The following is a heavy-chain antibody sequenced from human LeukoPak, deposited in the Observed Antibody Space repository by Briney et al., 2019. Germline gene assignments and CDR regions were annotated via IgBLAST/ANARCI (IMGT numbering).Heavy chain of an antibody. CDR3: ARVGHIAPAGTYDY. V-gene: IGHV4-59*08. Sequence: PSETLSLTCTVSGGSISSYYWSWIRQPPGKGLEWIGNIFYSGSPNYNPSLKGRVTISFDTSKNQFSLKLSSVTAADTAVYYCARVGHIAPAGTYDYWGQGTLVTVSS. CDR1: GGSISSYY. J-gene: IGHJ4*02. CDR2: IFYSGSP. D-gene: IGHD6-13*01.